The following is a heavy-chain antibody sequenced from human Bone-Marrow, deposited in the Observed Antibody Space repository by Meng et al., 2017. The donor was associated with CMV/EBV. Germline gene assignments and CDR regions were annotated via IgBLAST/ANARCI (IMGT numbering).Heavy chain of an antibody. V-gene: IGHV3-7*01. CDR1: GFTFSSYS. Sequence: GESLKISCAASGFTFSSYSMNWVRQAPGKGLEWVANIKGDGTEKYYVDSVKGRFTISRDNAKNSLYLQMNSLRVDDTALYYCARGGLIGACDYWGQGTLVTVSS. D-gene: IGHD3-16*01. CDR2: IKGDGTEK. J-gene: IGHJ4*02. CDR3: ARGGLIGACDY.